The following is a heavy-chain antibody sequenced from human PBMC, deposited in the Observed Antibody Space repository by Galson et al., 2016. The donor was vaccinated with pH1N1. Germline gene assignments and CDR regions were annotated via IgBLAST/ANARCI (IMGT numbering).Heavy chain of an antibody. V-gene: IGHV4-38-2*01. J-gene: IGHJ4*02. CDR2: IYHSGTT. CDR3: ARHPRYYDSSGYYFDY. Sequence: LSLTCAVSGYSIRNGYFWGWIRQPPGQGLEWIGIIYHSGTTYYDPSLESRVTISVDTSKNQFSLKVKSVTAADTAVYYCARHPRYYDSSGYYFDYWGQGILVTVSS. CDR1: GYSIRNGYF. D-gene: IGHD3-22*01.